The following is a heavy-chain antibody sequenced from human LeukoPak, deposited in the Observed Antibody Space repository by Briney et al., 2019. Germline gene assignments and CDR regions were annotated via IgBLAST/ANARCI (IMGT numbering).Heavy chain of an antibody. V-gene: IGHV3-48*04. CDR3: ARDSSAGATGDYSDY. CDR1: GFTFSSYS. J-gene: IGHJ4*02. D-gene: IGHD1-26*01. CDR2: ISSSSSTI. Sequence: GGSLRLSCAASGFTFSSYSMNWVRQAPGKGLEWVSDISSSSSTIYYADSVKGRFTISRDNAKRSLYLQMNSLRVEDTAYYFSARDSSAGATGDYSDYWGQGALVTFSS.